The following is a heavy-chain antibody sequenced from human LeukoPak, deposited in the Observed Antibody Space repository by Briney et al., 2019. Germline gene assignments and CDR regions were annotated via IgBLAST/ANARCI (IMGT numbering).Heavy chain of an antibody. D-gene: IGHD6-6*01. J-gene: IGHJ6*04. CDR1: GFTLTGYN. CDR3: AKGRPGDV. V-gene: IGHV3-21*01. CDR2: ITSSSDYI. Sequence: GGSLRLSCAASGFTLTGYNMNWVRQAPGKGLEWVSSITSSSDYIYYADSVKGRFTVSRDNSKNTLYLQMNSLRAEDTAMYYCAKGRPGDVWGKGTTVIISS.